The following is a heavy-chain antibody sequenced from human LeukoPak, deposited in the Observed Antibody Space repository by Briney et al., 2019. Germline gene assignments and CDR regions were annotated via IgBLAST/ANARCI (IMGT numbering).Heavy chain of an antibody. CDR2: ISGSGGST. V-gene: IGHV3-23*01. D-gene: IGHD2-2*01. J-gene: IGHJ4*02. CDR1: GLTFSNFA. CDR3: ATEGFIVVVPAALPDY. Sequence: GGSLRLSCAASGLTFSNFAFHWVRQAPGKGLEWVSAISGSGGSTYYADSVKGRFTISRDNSKNTLYLQMNSLRAEDTAVYYCATEGFIVVVPAALPDYWGQGTLVTVSS.